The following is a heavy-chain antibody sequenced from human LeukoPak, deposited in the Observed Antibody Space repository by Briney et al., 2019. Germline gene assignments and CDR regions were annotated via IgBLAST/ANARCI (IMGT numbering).Heavy chain of an antibody. CDR3: AKALFAITFGGVPSGFDY. CDR1: GFTFSSYA. V-gene: IGHV3-23*01. CDR2: ISCSGGST. D-gene: IGHD3-16*01. Sequence: GGSLRLSCAASGFTFSSYAMSWVRQAPGKGLEWVSDISCSGGSTYYADSVKGLFTISRDNSKNTLYLQMNSLRAEDTAVYYCAKALFAITFGGVPSGFDYWGQGTLVTVSS. J-gene: IGHJ4*02.